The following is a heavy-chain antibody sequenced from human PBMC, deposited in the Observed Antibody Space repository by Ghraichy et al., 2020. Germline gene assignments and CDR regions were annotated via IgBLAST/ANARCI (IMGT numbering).Heavy chain of an antibody. V-gene: IGHV3-23*01. CDR3: AARKEHTWIQLPTLS. D-gene: IGHD5-18*01. CDR1: GFTFSSYA. Sequence: GGSLRLSCAASGFTFSSYAMSWVRQAPGKGLEWVSAISGSGGSTYYADSVKGRFTISRDNSKNTLYLQMNSLRAEDTAVYYCAARKEHTWIQLPTLSWGQGPLVTVPP. J-gene: IGHJ4*02. CDR2: ISGSGGST.